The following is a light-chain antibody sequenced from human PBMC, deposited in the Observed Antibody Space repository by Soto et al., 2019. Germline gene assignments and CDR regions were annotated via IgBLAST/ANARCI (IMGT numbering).Light chain of an antibody. CDR1: QTVDSDF. CDR3: QQYGTSLT. J-gene: IGKJ1*01. V-gene: IGKV3-20*01. Sequence: ETVLTQSPGTLSLSPGERATLSCRASQTVDSDFLAWYQHKPGQAPRHLIYGTFRRVSGVPERFSGSGSGTDFTLTISRLEPEDFAVYYCQQYGTSLTLGQGTKVDIK. CDR2: GTF.